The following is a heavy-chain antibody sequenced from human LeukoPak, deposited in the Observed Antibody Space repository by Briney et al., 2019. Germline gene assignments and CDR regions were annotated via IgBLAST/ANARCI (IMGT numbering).Heavy chain of an antibody. V-gene: IGHV1-2*02. CDR3: ARGGYYDSSGYYYRGSDNWFDP. D-gene: IGHD3-22*01. J-gene: IGHJ5*02. CDR2: INPNSGGT. CDR1: GYTFTGYY. Sequence: GASVKVSCKASGYTFTGYYMHWVRQAPGQGLEWMGWINPNSGGTNYAQKFQGRVTMTRDTPISTAYMELSRLRSDDTAVYYCARGGYYDSSGYYYRGSDNWFDPWGQGTLVTVSS.